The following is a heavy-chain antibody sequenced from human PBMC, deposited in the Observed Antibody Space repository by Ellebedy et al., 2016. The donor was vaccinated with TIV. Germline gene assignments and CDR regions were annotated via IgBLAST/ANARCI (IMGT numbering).Heavy chain of an antibody. J-gene: IGHJ4*02. CDR2: IGARGDST. Sequence: PGGSLRLSCAASGFTFRNYAMSWVRQAPGKGLEWVSVIGARGDSTYYADSVKGRFTISRDNSKDTLYLQVNSPRAEDTAVYYCTKSSLVGATYSSDFWGQGTLVTVSS. CDR3: TKSSLVGATYSSDF. D-gene: IGHD1-26*01. CDR1: GFTFRNYA. V-gene: IGHV3-23*01.